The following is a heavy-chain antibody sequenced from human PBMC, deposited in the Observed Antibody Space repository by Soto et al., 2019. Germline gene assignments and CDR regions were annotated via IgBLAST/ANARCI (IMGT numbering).Heavy chain of an antibody. J-gene: IGHJ4*02. Sequence: SETLSLTCTVSGGSVSSGGYYWSWIRQHPGKGLEWIGYIYYSGFTYYNPSLKSRVTISVHTSNSQFSLELSSVTAADTAVYYCARGLITGSHYSGGWYYFDSWGQGTQVTVSS. CDR1: GGSVSSGGYY. CDR2: IYYSGFT. V-gene: IGHV4-31*03. CDR3: ARGLITGSHYSGGWYYFDS. D-gene: IGHD6-19*01.